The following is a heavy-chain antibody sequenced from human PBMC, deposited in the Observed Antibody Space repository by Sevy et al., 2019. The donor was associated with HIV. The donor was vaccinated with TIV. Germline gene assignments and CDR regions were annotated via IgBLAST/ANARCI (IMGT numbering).Heavy chain of an antibody. V-gene: IGHV3-30*18. J-gene: IGHJ4*02. CDR1: GFTFSSYG. Sequence: GGSLRLSCAASGFTFSSYGMHWVRQAPGKGLEWVAVISYDGSNKYYADSVKGRFTISRDNSKNTLYLQMNSLRAEDTAVYYCAKDRGYDSSGYYYGVIDYWGLGTLVTVSS. CDR3: AKDRGYDSSGYYYGVIDY. D-gene: IGHD3-22*01. CDR2: ISYDGSNK.